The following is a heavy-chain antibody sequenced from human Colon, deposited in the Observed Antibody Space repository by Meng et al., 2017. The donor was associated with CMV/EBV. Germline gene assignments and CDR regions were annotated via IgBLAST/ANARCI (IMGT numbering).Heavy chain of an antibody. D-gene: IGHD2-8*01. CDR2: SSTYTSAT. J-gene: IGHJ5*02. CDR3: ARGYCTDATCYTGFWFDP. V-gene: IGHV1-18*01. Sequence: ASVISCKASGYIFSNYGLSWVRQAPGQGLEWMGWSSTYTSATNYSPKFQGRVTMTTDSSTNTAYMELRNLKSDDTAVYYCARGYCTDATCYTGFWFDPWGQGTLVTVSS. CDR1: GYIFSNYG.